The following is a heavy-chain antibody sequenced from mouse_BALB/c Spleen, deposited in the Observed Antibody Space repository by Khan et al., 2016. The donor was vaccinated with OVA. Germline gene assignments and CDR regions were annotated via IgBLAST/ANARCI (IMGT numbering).Heavy chain of an antibody. Sequence: EVPLQESGPGLVKPSQSLSLTCTVTGYSITSGYGWNWIRQFPGNKLEWMGYISYSGSPNYNPSLKSRISIPRDPSKNQFFLQLNSVTTEDTATYYCARTARIKYWGQGTTLTVSS. J-gene: IGHJ2*01. V-gene: IGHV3-1*02. CDR2: ISYSGSP. CDR1: GYSITSGYG. D-gene: IGHD1-2*01. CDR3: ARTARIKY.